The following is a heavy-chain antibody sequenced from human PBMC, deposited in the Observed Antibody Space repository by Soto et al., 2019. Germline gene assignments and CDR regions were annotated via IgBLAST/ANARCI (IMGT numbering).Heavy chain of an antibody. V-gene: IGHV4-59*01. CDR1: VGAIPGYY. CDR2: VYFSGST. D-gene: IGHD6-19*01. J-gene: IGHJ3*02. CDR3: SRERGAVASTADAFDI. Sequence: SETLSLTCNFSVGAIPGYYWNWIRQPPGKGLEWIGYVYFSGSTKYNPSLKSRVTILVDMSKNQFSLRLTSVTSADTAVYYCSRERGAVASTADAFDIWGQGTMVTVSS.